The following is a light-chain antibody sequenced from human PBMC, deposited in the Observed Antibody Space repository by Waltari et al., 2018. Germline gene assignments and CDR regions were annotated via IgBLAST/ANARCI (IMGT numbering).Light chain of an antibody. Sequence: EIVLTQSPGTLSLSPGERATLSCRASQSVSSSYLAWHQQKPGQAPRLLIYGASSRATGIPDRFSGSGSGTDFTLTISRLEPEDFAVYYCQQYGSSPPDTFGGGTKVEIK. CDR2: GAS. V-gene: IGKV3-20*01. CDR3: QQYGSSPPDT. CDR1: QSVSSSY. J-gene: IGKJ4*01.